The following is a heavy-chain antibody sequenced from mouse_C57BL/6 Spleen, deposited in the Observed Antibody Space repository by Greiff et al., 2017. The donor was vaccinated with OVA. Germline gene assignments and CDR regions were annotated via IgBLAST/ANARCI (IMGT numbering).Heavy chain of an antibody. Sequence: QVQLKEPGAELVRPGTSVKVSCKASGYAFTNYLIEWVKQRPGQGLEWIGVINPGSGGTNYNETFKGKATLTADKSSSTAYMQLSSLASEDSAVYVCARRGYGDYWGQGTTLTVSS. CDR1: GYAFTNYL. CDR3: ARRGYGDY. V-gene: IGHV1-54*01. J-gene: IGHJ2*01. CDR2: INPGSGGT. D-gene: IGHD1-2*01.